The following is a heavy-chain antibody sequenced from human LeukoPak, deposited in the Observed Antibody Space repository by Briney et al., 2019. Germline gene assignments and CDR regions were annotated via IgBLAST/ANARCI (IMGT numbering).Heavy chain of an antibody. J-gene: IGHJ3*02. D-gene: IGHD3-22*01. V-gene: IGHV3-9*01. CDR3: ARASYYYDTSGLGALDI. CDR1: GFTFDDHA. CDR2: INWDGSRI. Sequence: PGGSLRLSCAAPGFTFDDHAMYWVRQAPGKGLEGVSGINWDGSRIGYADAVKGRFTISRDSAKKSLYLQMNSLRTEDTALYYCARASYYYDTSGLGALDIWGQGTLVTVSS.